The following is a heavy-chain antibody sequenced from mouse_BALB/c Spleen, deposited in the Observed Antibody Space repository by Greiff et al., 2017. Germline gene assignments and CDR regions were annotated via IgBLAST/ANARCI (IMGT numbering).Heavy chain of an antibody. V-gene: IGHV1-14*01. Sequence: VQLKESGPELVKPGASVKMSCKASGYTFTSYVMHWVKQKPGQGLEWIGYINPYNDGTKYNEKFKGKATLTSDKSSSTAYMELSSLTSEDSAVYYCARGEVRRFLDYWGQGTSVTVSS. CDR2: INPYNDGT. J-gene: IGHJ4*01. CDR3: ARGEVRRFLDY. D-gene: IGHD2-14*01. CDR1: GYTFTSYV.